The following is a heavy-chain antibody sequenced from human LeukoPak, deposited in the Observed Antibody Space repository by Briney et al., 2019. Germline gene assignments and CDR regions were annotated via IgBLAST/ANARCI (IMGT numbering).Heavy chain of an antibody. CDR2: IIPIFGTA. Sequence: ASVKVSRKASGGTFSSYAISWVRQAPGQGLEWMGGIIPIFGTANYAQKFQGRVTITADESTSTAYMELSSLRSGDTAVYYCARDSGSYHYYYYMDVWGKGTTVTVSS. J-gene: IGHJ6*03. CDR3: ARDSGSYHYYYYMDV. CDR1: GGTFSSYA. D-gene: IGHD1-26*01. V-gene: IGHV1-69*13.